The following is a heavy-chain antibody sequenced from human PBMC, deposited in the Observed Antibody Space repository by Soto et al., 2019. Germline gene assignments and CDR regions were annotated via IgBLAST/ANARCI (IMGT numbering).Heavy chain of an antibody. V-gene: IGHV1-3*01. CDR2: INAGNGNK. D-gene: IGHD3-3*01. J-gene: IGHJ6*03. Sequence: ASVKVSCKASGYTFTSYAMHWVRQAPGQRLEGKGWINAGNGNKKNSQKFQGRVTITRDTSASTAYMELSSLRSEDTVVYYCARTALRFLEWSVPMDVWGKGTTVTVSS. CDR1: GYTFTSYA. CDR3: ARTALRFLEWSVPMDV.